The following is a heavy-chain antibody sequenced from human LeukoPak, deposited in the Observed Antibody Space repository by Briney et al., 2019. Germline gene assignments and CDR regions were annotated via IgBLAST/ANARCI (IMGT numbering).Heavy chain of an antibody. J-gene: IGHJ3*02. CDR2: IYTSGST. Sequence: SETLSLTCTVSGGSISSYYWSWIRQPPGKGLEWIGYIYTSGSTNYNPSLKSRVTISVDTSKNQFSPKLSSVTAADTAVYYCARHSAYYDSSAGGRGAFDIWGQGTMVTVSS. V-gene: IGHV4-4*09. CDR3: ARHSAYYDSSAGGRGAFDI. CDR1: GGSISSYY. D-gene: IGHD3-22*01.